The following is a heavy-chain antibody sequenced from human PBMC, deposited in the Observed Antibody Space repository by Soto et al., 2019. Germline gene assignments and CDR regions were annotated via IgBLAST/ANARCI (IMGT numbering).Heavy chain of an antibody. CDR1: GYTFTSYA. CDR2: INAGNGNT. V-gene: IGHV1-3*01. CDR3: AMTYCSSTSCYDYYYYYMDV. D-gene: IGHD2-2*01. J-gene: IGHJ6*03. Sequence: ASVKVSCKASGYTFTSYAMHWVRQAPGQRLEWMGWINAGNGNTKYSQKFQGRVTITRDTSASTAYMELSSLRSEDTAVYYCAMTYCSSTSCYDYYYYYMDVWGKGTTVTVSS.